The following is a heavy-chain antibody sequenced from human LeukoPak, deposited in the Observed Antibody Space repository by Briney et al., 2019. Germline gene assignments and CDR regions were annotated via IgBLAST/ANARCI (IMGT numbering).Heavy chain of an antibody. V-gene: IGHV3-21*01. CDR3: ARADYSSPRFFDY. J-gene: IGHJ4*02. Sequence: GGSLRLSCAASGFTFSSYSMNWVRQAPGKGLEWVSSISSSSSYIYYADSVKGRFTISRDNAKNSLYLQMNSLRAEDTAVYYCARADYSSPRFFDYWGQGTLVTVSS. CDR2: ISSSSSYI. CDR1: GFTFSSYS. D-gene: IGHD4-11*01.